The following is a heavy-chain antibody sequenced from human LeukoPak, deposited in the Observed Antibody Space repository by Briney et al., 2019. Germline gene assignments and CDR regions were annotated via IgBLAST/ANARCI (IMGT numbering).Heavy chain of an antibody. Sequence: GGSLRLSCAASGSMFSSNWMSWVRLAPGKGLEWVANIKEDGTETYYVDSVKGRFTISRDNAKNSLYLQMNSLRVEDTAVYYCAKEGRGLQTYWGQGTLVTVSS. CDR2: IKEDGTET. V-gene: IGHV3-7*03. CDR1: GSMFSSNW. J-gene: IGHJ4*02. CDR3: AKEGRGLQTY. D-gene: IGHD5-24*01.